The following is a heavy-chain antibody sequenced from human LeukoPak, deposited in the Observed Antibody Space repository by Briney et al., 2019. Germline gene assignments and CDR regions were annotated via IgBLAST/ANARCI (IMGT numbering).Heavy chain of an antibody. Sequence: SETLSLTCAVSGDSISSSYWSWIRQPPGKRLEWVGYVHYTGKTNYNPSLNNRATISVDMSKNQFSLTLTSVTLADAAVYYCARGYYDRSGSSNPFDSWGQGTLVTVSA. CDR3: ARGYYDRSGSSNPFDS. J-gene: IGHJ4*02. CDR2: VHYTGKT. D-gene: IGHD3-22*01. V-gene: IGHV4-59*01. CDR1: GDSISSSY.